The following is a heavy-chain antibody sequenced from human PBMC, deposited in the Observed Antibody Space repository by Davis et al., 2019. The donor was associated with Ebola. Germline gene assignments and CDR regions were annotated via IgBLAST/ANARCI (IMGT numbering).Heavy chain of an antibody. J-gene: IGHJ6*02. CDR2: IYYSGST. CDR1: GGSISSSSYY. D-gene: IGHD6-13*01. CDR3: ARHGSSSWGYYYYGMDV. Sequence: MPGGSLRLSCTVSGGSISSSSYYWGWIRQPPGKGLEWIGTIYYSGSTNYNPSLKSRVTISVDTSKNQFSLKLSSVTAADTAVYYCARHGSSSWGYYYYGMDVWGQGTTVTVSS. V-gene: IGHV4-39*01.